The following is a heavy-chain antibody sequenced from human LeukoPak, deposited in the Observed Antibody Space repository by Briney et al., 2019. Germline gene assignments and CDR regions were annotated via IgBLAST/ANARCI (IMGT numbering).Heavy chain of an antibody. Sequence: GESLKISCKGSGYSFTSYWIGWVRQMPGKGLEWMEIIYPGDSDTRYSPSFQGQVTISADKSISTAYLQWSSLKASDAAMYYCARNSGSFPHYYYGMDVWGQGTTVTVSS. D-gene: IGHD1-26*01. J-gene: IGHJ6*02. CDR1: GYSFTSYW. CDR3: ARNSGSFPHYYYGMDV. CDR2: IYPGDSDT. V-gene: IGHV5-51*01.